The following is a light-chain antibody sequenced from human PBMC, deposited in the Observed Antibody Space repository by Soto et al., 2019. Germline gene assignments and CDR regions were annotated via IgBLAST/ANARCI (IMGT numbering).Light chain of an antibody. CDR1: QSVSSN. J-gene: IGKJ1*01. CDR2: GAS. CDR3: QQYNNWPRT. V-gene: IGKV3-15*01. Sequence: EIVMTQSPATLSVSPGERATLSCRASQSVSSNLAWYQQKPGQAPRLLIYGASTRSTGIPARFSGSGSVTVLSLSIRSVEFEDFAVYYCQQYNNWPRTFGQGTKVEIK.